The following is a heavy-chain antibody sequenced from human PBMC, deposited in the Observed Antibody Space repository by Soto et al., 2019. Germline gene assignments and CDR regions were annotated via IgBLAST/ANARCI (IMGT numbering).Heavy chain of an antibody. D-gene: IGHD6-13*01. CDR2: INPNSGDT. CDR1: GYTFTGYY. J-gene: IGHJ6*02. CDR3: TSFYSSSRGEYYYYGMDV. V-gene: IGHV1-2*02. Sequence: ASLKVSCKASGYTFTGYYMRWVRQAPGQGLEWMGWINPNSGDTNYAENFQGRVTVTRDTSISTAYMELSSLRSDDTAVYYCTSFYSSSRGEYYYYGMDVWGQGTTVTVSS.